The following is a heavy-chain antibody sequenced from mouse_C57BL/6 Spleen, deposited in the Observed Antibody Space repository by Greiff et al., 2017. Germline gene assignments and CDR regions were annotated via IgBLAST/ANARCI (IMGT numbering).Heavy chain of an antibody. V-gene: IGHV5-4*01. CDR1: GFTFSSYA. J-gene: IGHJ4*01. CDR3: AREGENVDY. Sequence: EVKLVESGGGLVKPGGSLKLSCAASGFTFSSYAMSWVRQTPEKRLEWVATISDGGSYTYYPDNVKGRFTISRDNAKNNLYLQMSHLKSEDTAMXYCAREGENVDYWGQGTSVTVSS. CDR2: ISDGGSYT.